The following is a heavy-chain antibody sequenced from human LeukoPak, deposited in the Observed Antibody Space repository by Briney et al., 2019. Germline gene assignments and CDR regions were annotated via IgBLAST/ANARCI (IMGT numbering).Heavy chain of an antibody. Sequence: HTGGSLRLSCAASGFTFSDYDMHWVRQATGKGLEWVSAIGTAGDTYYTGSVKGRFTISRENAKNSLYLQMNSLRAGDTAVYYCARVAKERVGGVYYFDYWDQGTLVTVSS. J-gene: IGHJ4*02. CDR1: GFTFSDYD. V-gene: IGHV3-13*01. CDR2: IGTAGDT. CDR3: ARVAKERVGGVYYFDY. D-gene: IGHD1-1*01.